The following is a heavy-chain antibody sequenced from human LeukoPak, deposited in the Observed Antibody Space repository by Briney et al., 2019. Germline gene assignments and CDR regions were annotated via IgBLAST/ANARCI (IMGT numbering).Heavy chain of an antibody. V-gene: IGHV3-13*01. D-gene: IGHD6-13*01. CDR3: AREGIAAAGIDY. J-gene: IGHJ4*02. CDR2: IGTAGDI. Sequence: GGSLRLSCAASGFTFSSYDMHWVRQATGKGLEWVSGIGTAGDIYYPGSVKGRFTISRDNAKNSLYLQMNSLRAEDTALYYCAREGIAAAGIDYWGQGTLVTVSS. CDR1: GFTFSSYD.